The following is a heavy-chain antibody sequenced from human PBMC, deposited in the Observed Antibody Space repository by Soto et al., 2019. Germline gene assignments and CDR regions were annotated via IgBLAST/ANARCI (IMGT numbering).Heavy chain of an antibody. Sequence: ASVKVSCKASGYTFTSYYMHWVRQAPGQGLEWMGIINPSGGSTSYAQKFQGRVTMTRDTSTSTVYMELSSLRSEDTAVYYCARHYYDILTGYSSQNWFDPWGQGTLVTVSS. V-gene: IGHV1-46*03. J-gene: IGHJ5*02. CDR2: INPSGGST. CDR3: ARHYYDILTGYSSQNWFDP. D-gene: IGHD3-9*01. CDR1: GYTFTSYY.